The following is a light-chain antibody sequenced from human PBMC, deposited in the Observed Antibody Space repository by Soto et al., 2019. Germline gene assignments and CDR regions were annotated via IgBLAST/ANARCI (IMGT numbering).Light chain of an antibody. CDR3: QQYGSSPT. V-gene: IGKV3-20*01. CDR1: QSVSSSY. CDR2: GAS. Sequence: EIVLTQSPGTLSLSPGERATLSCRASQSVSSSYLAWYQQKPGQAPRLLIYGASSRATGLPDRFSGSGSGTDFTLTISRLEPEDFAVYYCQQYGSSPTFGQATMVEIK. J-gene: IGKJ1*01.